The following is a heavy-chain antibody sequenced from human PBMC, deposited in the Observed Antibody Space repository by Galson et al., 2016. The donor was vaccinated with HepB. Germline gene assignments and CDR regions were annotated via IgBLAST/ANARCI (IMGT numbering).Heavy chain of an antibody. V-gene: IGHV3-23*01. Sequence: SLRLSCAASGFTFSPSGMSWVRQTPGRGLEWVAGITSSGGTPHYADYVKGRFTISRDNSKNTLYLYMNSLRAEDTAVYYCARKWTTTGDVEGMDVWGPGTTVTVSS. J-gene: IGHJ6*02. D-gene: IGHD1-14*01. CDR2: ITSSGGTP. CDR1: GFTFSPSG. CDR3: ARKWTTTGDVEGMDV.